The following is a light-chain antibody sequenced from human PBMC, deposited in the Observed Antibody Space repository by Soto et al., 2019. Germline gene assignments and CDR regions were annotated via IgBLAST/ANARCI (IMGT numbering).Light chain of an antibody. Sequence: QSALTQPASVSGSPGQSITISCTGTSSDVGGHNLLSWYQQHPGKAPKAIIYEAYRRPSGVSPRFSGSKSGNTASLTISGLQAEDEADYYCCSYAGGTIVCVFGTGTKVTVL. CDR3: CSYAGGTIVCV. J-gene: IGLJ1*01. V-gene: IGLV2-23*01. CDR1: SSDVGGHNL. CDR2: EAY.